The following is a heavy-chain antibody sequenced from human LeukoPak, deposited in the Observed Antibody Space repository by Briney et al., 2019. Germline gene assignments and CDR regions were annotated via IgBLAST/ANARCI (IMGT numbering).Heavy chain of an antibody. J-gene: IGHJ4*02. D-gene: IGHD6-6*01. CDR1: GFTFSSYW. V-gene: IGHV3-74*01. CDR2: INSDGSST. Sequence: GGSLRLSCAASGFTFSSYWMRWVRQAPGKGLVWVSRINSDGSSTSYADSVKGRFTISRDNAKNTLYLQMNSLRAEDTAVYYCARGALEYSSPEDDFDYWGQGTLVTVSS. CDR3: ARGALEYSSPEDDFDY.